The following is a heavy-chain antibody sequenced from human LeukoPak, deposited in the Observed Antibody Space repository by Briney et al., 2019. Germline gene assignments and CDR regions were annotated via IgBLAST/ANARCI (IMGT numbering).Heavy chain of an antibody. J-gene: IGHJ4*02. V-gene: IGHV3-21*01. Sequence: GGSLRLSCAASGFTFSTYAMSWVRQAPGTGLAWVSSISAGSTYTHYADSVEGRFTISRDDAQSSVFLLINNLRAEDTGFYYCAREFYGQFDSWGQGTLVTVSS. D-gene: IGHD4-17*01. CDR3: AREFYGQFDS. CDR2: ISAGSTYT. CDR1: GFTFSTYA.